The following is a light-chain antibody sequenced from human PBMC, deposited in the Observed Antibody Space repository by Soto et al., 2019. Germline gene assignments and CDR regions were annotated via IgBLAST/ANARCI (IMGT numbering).Light chain of an antibody. CDR2: GAS. CDR1: QSVSSD. J-gene: IGKJ3*01. V-gene: IGKV3-15*01. CDR3: QQYSNWAPIT. Sequence: EIAMTQSPATLSVSPGERATLSCRASQSVSSDLAWFQQTPGQAPRLLIYGASTRATGIPARFSGSGSGTEFTLTISSLQSEDFAVYYCQQYSNWAPITFGPGTKVDIK.